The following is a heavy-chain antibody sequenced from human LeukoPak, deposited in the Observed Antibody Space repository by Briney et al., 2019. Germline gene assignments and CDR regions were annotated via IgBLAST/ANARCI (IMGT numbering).Heavy chain of an antibody. J-gene: IGHJ6*02. CDR3: ARGSSSRPKYYYYYYGMDV. CDR1: GGSFSGYY. Sequence: NPSETLSLTCAVYGGSFSGYYWSWIRQPPGKGLEWIGEINHSGSTNYNPSLKSRVTISVDTSKNQFSLKLSSVTAADTAVYYCARGSSSRPKYYYYYYGMDVWGQGTTVTVSS. CDR2: INHSGST. V-gene: IGHV4-34*01. D-gene: IGHD6-13*01.